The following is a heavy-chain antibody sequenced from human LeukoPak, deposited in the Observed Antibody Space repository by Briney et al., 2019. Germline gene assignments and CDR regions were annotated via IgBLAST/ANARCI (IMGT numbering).Heavy chain of an antibody. CDR1: GFTFRNYW. V-gene: IGHV3-74*01. CDR2: IMHDGSGT. Sequence: GGSLRLSCAASGFTFRNYWMHWVRQAPGKGLVWVSCIMHDGSGTTYADSVKGRFTISRDNAKNTLYLQMNSLRVEDTAVYFCARDRHTSYDYWGQGTLVTVSS. CDR3: ARDRHTSYDY. J-gene: IGHJ4*02. D-gene: IGHD2-2*01.